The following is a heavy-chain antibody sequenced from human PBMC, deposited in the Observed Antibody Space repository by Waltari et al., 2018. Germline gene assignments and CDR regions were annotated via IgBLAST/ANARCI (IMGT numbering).Heavy chain of an antibody. CDR2: IYSGGST. CDR3: AKDYRVVDY. CDR1: GFTFSSYA. J-gene: IGHJ4*02. V-gene: IGHV3-23*03. Sequence: EVQLLESGGGLVQPGGSLRLSCAASGFTFSSYAMSGVRQAPGKGLEWVSVIYSGGSTYYADSVKGRFTISRDNSKNTLYLQMNSLRAEDTAVYYCAKDYRVVDYWGQGTLVTVSS. D-gene: IGHD3-10*01.